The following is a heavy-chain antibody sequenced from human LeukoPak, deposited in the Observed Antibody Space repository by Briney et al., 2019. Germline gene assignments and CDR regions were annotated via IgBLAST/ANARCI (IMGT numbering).Heavy chain of an antibody. Sequence: SQTLSLTCAISGDSVSINSAAWNWIRQSPSGGLEWLGRTYQRSKWYNDYAVSVKSRITINPDISKNQFSLQLNSVTPEDTAAYYCARSPSPYSSGWYFDYWGQGTLVTVSS. D-gene: IGHD6-19*01. CDR3: ARSPSPYSSGWYFDY. J-gene: IGHJ4*02. CDR2: TYQRSKWYN. V-gene: IGHV6-1*01. CDR1: GDSVSINSAA.